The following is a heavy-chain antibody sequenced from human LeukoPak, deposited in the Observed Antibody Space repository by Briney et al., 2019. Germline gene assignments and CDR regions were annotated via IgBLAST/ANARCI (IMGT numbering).Heavy chain of an antibody. J-gene: IGHJ6*02. V-gene: IGHV4-31*03. CDR3: ARDSTNHYGMDV. CDR1: GGSISSGGYY. CDR2: IYYSGST. Sequence: PSQTLSLTCTVSGGSISSGGYYWSWIRQHPGKGLEWIGYIYYSGSTYYNPSLKSRVTISVDTSKNQFSLKLSSVTAADTAVYYCARDSTNHYGMDVWGQGTTVTVSS.